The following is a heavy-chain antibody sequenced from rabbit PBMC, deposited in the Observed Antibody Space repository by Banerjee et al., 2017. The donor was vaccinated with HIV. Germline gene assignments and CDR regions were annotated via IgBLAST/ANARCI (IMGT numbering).Heavy chain of an antibody. Sequence: QSLEESGGDLVKPGASLTLTCTASGIDFSSYYYMCWVRQAPGKGLEWIACIYTANSGSTYYASWAKGRFTISKTSSTTVTLQMTSLTAADTATYFCASGAGDATYYAMDLWGPGTLVTVS. J-gene: IGHJ6*01. V-gene: IGHV1S40*01. CDR1: GIDFSSYYY. CDR3: ASGAGDATYYAMDL. D-gene: IGHD6-1*01. CDR2: IYTANSGST.